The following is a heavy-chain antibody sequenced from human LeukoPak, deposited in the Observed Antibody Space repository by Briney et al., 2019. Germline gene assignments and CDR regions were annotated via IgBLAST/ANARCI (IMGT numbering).Heavy chain of an antibody. CDR1: GDSISSSSYY. Sequence: PSETLSLTWTVSGDSISSSSYYWGWIRQPPGKGLEWIGTIYYSGATYYNPSLRSRVTISVDTSKNQYSLKLTSVTAADTAVYYCARLFYWGQGSLVTVSS. J-gene: IGHJ4*02. V-gene: IGHV4-39*01. CDR3: ARLFY. CDR2: IYYSGAT.